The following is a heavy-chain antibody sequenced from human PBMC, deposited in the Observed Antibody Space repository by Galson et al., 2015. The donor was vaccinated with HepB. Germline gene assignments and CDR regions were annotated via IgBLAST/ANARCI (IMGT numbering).Heavy chain of an antibody. D-gene: IGHD4-11*01. Sequence: SLRLSCAASGFGFSNYGMHWVRQAPGKGLEWVSTIGSDENRHYADSVKGRFTISRDTSRNTVYLQMSSLRVEDTAVYYCAKDLMSGQSDYWGQGTLVTVSS. CDR2: IGSDENR. J-gene: IGHJ4*02. CDR1: GFGFSNYG. V-gene: IGHV3-23*01. CDR3: AKDLMSGQSDY.